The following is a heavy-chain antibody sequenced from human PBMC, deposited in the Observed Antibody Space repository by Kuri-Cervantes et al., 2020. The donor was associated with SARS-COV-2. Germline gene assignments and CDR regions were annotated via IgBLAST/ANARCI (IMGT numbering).Heavy chain of an antibody. Sequence: SVKVSCKASGGTFSSYAISWVRQAPGQGLEWMGGIIPIFGTANYAQKFQGRVTITADKSTSTAYMELSSLRSEDTAVYYCAREYSSSRYARPDYYYGMDVWGQGTTVTVSS. CDR3: AREYSSSRYARPDYYYGMDV. V-gene: IGHV1-69*06. J-gene: IGHJ6*02. CDR2: IIPIFGTA. CDR1: GGTFSSYA. D-gene: IGHD6-13*01.